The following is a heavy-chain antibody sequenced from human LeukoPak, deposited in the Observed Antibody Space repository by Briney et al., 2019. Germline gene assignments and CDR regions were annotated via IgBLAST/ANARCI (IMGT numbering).Heavy chain of an antibody. Sequence: SETLSLTCTVSGGSISNSSYYWGWIRQPPGKGLEWIGSIYYSGSTYYNPSLKSRVNISVDTSKNQFSLKLSSVTAADTAVYYCARPAVVTDAFDIWGQGTMVTVSS. CDR2: IYYSGST. V-gene: IGHV4-39*01. CDR3: ARPAVVTDAFDI. J-gene: IGHJ3*02. CDR1: GGSISNSSYY. D-gene: IGHD4-23*01.